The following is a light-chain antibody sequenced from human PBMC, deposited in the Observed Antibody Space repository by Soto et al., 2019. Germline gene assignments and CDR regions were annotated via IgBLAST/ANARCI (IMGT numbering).Light chain of an antibody. J-gene: IGKJ1*01. CDR3: QQYNSYSWT. CDR2: GAS. V-gene: IGKV3-20*01. CDR1: QSVDDSY. Sequence: EVVLTKNTGTLSLSPGERATLSCRASQSVDDSYLAWYQLRPGQAPRLLIYGASTRATGIPDRFSGSRSGTEFTLTISSLQPDDFATYYCQQYNSYSWTFGQGTKVDI.